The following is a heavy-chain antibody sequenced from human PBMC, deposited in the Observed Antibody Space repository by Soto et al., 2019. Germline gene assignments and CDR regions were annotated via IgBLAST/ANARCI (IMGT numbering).Heavy chain of an antibody. V-gene: IGHV4-59*08. CDR3: ARQNYHILTGVWFDP. J-gene: IGHJ5*02. CDR1: GGSISSYY. D-gene: IGHD3-9*01. Sequence: PSETLSLTCTVSGGSISSYYWSWIRQPPGKGLEWIGYVSYSGSTNYNPSLESRVTISVDTSKSQFSLILSSVTAADTAVYYCARQNYHILTGVWFDPWGQGTRVTVSS. CDR2: VSYSGST.